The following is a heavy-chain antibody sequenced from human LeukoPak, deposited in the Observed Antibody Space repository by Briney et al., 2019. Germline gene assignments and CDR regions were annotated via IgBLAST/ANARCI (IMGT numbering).Heavy chain of an antibody. Sequence: GGSLRLFRAAWGFTFSVSAMLGARHASGKAREDGGSLRSKANSYATAYAASVKGRFTISRDDSKNTAYLQMNSLKTEDTAVYYYTRLSYGDYVDYWSQGTLVTVS. V-gene: IGHV3-73*01. CDR1: GFTFSVSA. J-gene: IGHJ4*02. CDR3: TRLSYGDYVDY. CDR2: LRSKANSYAT. D-gene: IGHD4-17*01.